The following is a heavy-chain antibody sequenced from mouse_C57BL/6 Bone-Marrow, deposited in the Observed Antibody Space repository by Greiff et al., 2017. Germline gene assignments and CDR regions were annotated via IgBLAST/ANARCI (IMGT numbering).Heavy chain of an antibody. CDR1: GFNIKDYY. Sequence: VQLQQSGAELVRPGASVKLSCTASGFNIKDYYMHWVKQRPEQGLEWIGRIDPEDGDTEYAPKFQGKATMTADPSSNTAYLQLSSLPSEDTAVYYCTTRYYGSSDDWYFDVGGTGTTGTVAS. D-gene: IGHD1-1*01. V-gene: IGHV14-1*01. J-gene: IGHJ1*03. CDR2: IDPEDGDT. CDR3: TTRYYGSSDDWYFDV.